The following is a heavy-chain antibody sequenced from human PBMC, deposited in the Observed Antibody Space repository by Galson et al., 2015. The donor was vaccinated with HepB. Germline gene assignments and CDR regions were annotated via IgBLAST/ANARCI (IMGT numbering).Heavy chain of an antibody. CDR3: ARLGELSASFDF. Sequence: PALGKPTQTLTLTCSFSGFSISTSGVGVGWIRQPPGKALEWLVLIYWDDDKRYSPSLTCRVTITKDNSKNQVVLTMTNMDPVDTATYYGARLGELSASFDFWGQGTLVTVSS. D-gene: IGHD3-16*02. J-gene: IGHJ4*02. CDR2: IYWDDDK. V-gene: IGHV2-5*02. CDR1: GFSISTSGVG.